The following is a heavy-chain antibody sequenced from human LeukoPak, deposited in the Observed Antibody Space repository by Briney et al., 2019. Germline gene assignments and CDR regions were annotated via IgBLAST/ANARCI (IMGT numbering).Heavy chain of an antibody. CDR2: ICGSGGST. D-gene: IGHD2-2*01. Sequence: GGSLRLSCAASGFTFSSYAMSWVRQAPGKGLEWVSAICGSGGSTYYADSVKGRFTISRDNSKNTLYLQMNSLRAEDTAVYYCAKDRSYCSSTSCYNWFDPWGQGTLVTVSS. J-gene: IGHJ5*02. CDR3: AKDRSYCSSTSCYNWFDP. V-gene: IGHV3-23*01. CDR1: GFTFSSYA.